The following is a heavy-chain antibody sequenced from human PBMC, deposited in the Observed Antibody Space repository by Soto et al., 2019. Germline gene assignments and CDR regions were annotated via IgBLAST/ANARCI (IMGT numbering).Heavy chain of an antibody. Sequence: NPSETLSLPCTVSGGSISSSSYYWGWIRQPPGKGLEWIGSMYYSGSTYYNPSLKSRVTISVDTSKNQFALKVSSVTAADTAVYYCARLLTQPSWYGMHVWGQATTVTVSS. V-gene: IGHV4-39*01. CDR1: GGSISSSSYY. CDR3: ARLLTQPSWYGMHV. J-gene: IGHJ6*02. D-gene: IGHD2-2*01. CDR2: MYYSGST.